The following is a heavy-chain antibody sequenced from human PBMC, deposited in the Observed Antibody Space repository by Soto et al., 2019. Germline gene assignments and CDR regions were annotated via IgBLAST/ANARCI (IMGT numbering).Heavy chain of an antibody. CDR1: GGTFSSYT. J-gene: IGHJ6*02. CDR2: IIPIVDTS. Sequence: QVQLVQSGAEVKKPGSSVKVSCKASGGTFSSYTLSWVRQAPGQGLEWMGVIIPIVDTSNYAQKFPGRGTITADESTSTAYMELSRLRSEDTAVYYCATVQPLVRGDITTGSPVMAVWGQATTVTVAS. V-gene: IGHV1-69*01. D-gene: IGHD3-10*01. CDR3: ATVQPLVRGDITTGSPVMAV.